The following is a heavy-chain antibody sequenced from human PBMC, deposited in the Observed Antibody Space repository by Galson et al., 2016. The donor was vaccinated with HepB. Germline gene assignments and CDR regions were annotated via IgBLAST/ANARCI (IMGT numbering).Heavy chain of an antibody. J-gene: IGHJ4*02. CDR2: ISSTSSNI. V-gene: IGHV3-21*01. CDR3: ARDPTTATVGAYYFDY. Sequence: SLRLSCAGSGLTFSLSSMNWVRQAPGKGPEWVASISSTSSNINYVDSVRGRFTISRDNAKNSLFLQMDSLKDEDTAIYYCARDPTTATVGAYYFDYWGQGTLVTVSS. D-gene: IGHD4-23*01. CDR1: GLTFSLSS.